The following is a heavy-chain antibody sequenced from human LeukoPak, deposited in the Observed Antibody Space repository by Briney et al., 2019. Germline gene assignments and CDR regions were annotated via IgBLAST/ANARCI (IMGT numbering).Heavy chain of an antibody. D-gene: IGHD1-7*01. CDR2: IYYSGST. Sequence: PSETLSLTCTVSGGSISSYYWSWIRQPPGKGLEWIGYIYYSGSTNYNPSLKSRVTISVDTSKNQFSLELSSVTAADTAVYYCARVDNWNLENWFDPWGQGTLVTVSS. CDR1: GGSISSYY. V-gene: IGHV4-59*01. J-gene: IGHJ5*02. CDR3: ARVDNWNLENWFDP.